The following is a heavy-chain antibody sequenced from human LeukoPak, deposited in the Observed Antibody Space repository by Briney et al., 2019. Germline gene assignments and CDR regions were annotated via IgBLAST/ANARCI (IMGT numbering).Heavy chain of an antibody. CDR3: AGRHRLSLWFGELSPDY. D-gene: IGHD3-10*01. Sequence: SETLSLTCTVSGGSSSSYYWSWIRHPAGKGLEWIGGIYTSGSTNYNPSLKSRVTMSVDTSKNQFSLKLSSVTAADTAVYYCAGRHRLSLWFGELSPDYWGQGTLVTVSS. CDR1: GGSSSSYY. V-gene: IGHV4-4*07. CDR2: IYTSGST. J-gene: IGHJ4*02.